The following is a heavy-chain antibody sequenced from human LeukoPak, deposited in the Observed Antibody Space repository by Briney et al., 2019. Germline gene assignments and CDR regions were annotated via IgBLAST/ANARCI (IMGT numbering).Heavy chain of an antibody. CDR2: INHEGGGI. CDR3: ATYINWVAGDV. Sequence: PGGSLRLSCAASGFTFSESWMTWVRQVPGQGLEWVAHINHEGGGIQYVDSVKGRFTISRDNAKGSVYLQMNSLRAEDTAIYHCATYINWVAGDVWDQGTTVIVSS. V-gene: IGHV3-7*01. J-gene: IGHJ6*02. D-gene: IGHD1-1*01. CDR1: GFTFSESW.